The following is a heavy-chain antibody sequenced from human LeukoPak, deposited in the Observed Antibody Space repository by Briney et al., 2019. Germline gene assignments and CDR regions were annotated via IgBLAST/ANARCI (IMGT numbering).Heavy chain of an antibody. D-gene: IGHD2-15*01. CDR3: AKASVVAATPDY. J-gene: IGHJ4*02. Sequence: PGGSLRLACAASGFTFSSYGMHWVRQAPGKGLEWVAVISYDGSNKYYADSVKGRFTISRDNSKNTLYLQMNSLRAEDTAVYYCAKASVVAATPDYWGQGTLVTVS. CDR2: ISYDGSNK. V-gene: IGHV3-30*18. CDR1: GFTFSSYG.